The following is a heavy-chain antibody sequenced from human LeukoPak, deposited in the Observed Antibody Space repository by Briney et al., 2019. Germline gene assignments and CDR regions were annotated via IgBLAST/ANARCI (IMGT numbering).Heavy chain of an antibody. D-gene: IGHD1-26*01. V-gene: IGHV5-51*01. Sequence: GASLMISCKCADYGFTSYWLGWGRQMPGRGVEWRGIIYPCDSNTRYNPSFQGQVTISADKSTSTAYLQWSTLKAADTAMYYCASHTSGSDLEGEFGYWGQGTLVTVSS. CDR3: ASHTSGSDLEGEFGY. J-gene: IGHJ4*02. CDR2: IYPCDSNT. CDR1: DYGFTSYW.